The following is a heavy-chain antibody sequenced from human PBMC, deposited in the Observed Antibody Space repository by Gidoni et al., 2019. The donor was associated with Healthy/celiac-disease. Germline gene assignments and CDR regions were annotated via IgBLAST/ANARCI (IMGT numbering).Heavy chain of an antibody. CDR2: ISSSSSYI. CDR1: GFTFSSYS. J-gene: IGHJ4*02. Sequence: EVQLVESGGGMVKPGGSLRLSCAASGFTFSSYSMNWVRQAPGKGLEWVSSISSSSSYIYYADSVKGRFTISRDNAKNSLYLQMNSLRAEDTAVYYCARDLDYGDYSLDYWGQGTLVTVSS. D-gene: IGHD4-17*01. CDR3: ARDLDYGDYSLDY. V-gene: IGHV3-21*01.